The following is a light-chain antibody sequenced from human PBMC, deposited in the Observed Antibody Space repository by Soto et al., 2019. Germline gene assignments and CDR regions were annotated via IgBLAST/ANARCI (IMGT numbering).Light chain of an antibody. CDR1: SSNIGAGYD. Sequence: QSVLTQPPSVSGAPGQRVTISCTGSSSNIGAGYDVHWYQQLPGTAPKLLIYGNSNRPSGVPDRFSGSKSGTSASLAITGLQAEDEADYYCQSYDSSLTSVFGTGPNVTVL. V-gene: IGLV1-40*01. CDR3: QSYDSSLTSV. J-gene: IGLJ1*01. CDR2: GNS.